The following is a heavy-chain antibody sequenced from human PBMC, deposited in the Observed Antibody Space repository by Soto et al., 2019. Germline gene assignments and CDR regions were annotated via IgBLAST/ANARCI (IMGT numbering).Heavy chain of an antibody. CDR3: AKDPYYYDSSGPEWFDP. Sequence: GGSLRLSCAASGFTFSSYAMSWVRQAPGKGLEWVSAISGSGGSTYYADSVKGRFTISRDNSKNTLYLQMNSLRAEDTAVYYCAKDPYYYDSSGPEWFDPWGQGTRVTVSS. CDR2: ISGSGGST. J-gene: IGHJ5*02. CDR1: GFTFSSYA. D-gene: IGHD3-22*01. V-gene: IGHV3-23*01.